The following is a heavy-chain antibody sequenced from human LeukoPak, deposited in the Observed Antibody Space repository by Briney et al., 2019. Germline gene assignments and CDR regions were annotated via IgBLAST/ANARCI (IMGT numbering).Heavy chain of an antibody. CDR2: IWYDGSNK. CDR3: AREGGRSGSHGPPLY. CDR1: GFTFSSYG. J-gene: IGHJ4*02. D-gene: IGHD1-26*01. V-gene: IGHV3-33*01. Sequence: GGSLRLSCAASGFTFSSYGMHWVRQAPGKGLEWVAVIWYDGSNKYYADSVKGRFTISRDNSKNTLYLQMNSLRAEDTAVYYCAREGGRSGSHGPPLYWGQGTLVTVSS.